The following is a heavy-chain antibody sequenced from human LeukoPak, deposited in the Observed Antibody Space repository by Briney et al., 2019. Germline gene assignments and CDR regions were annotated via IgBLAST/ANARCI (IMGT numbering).Heavy chain of an antibody. CDR2: ISGSGGST. D-gene: IGHD1-14*01. CDR3: AKDDSNHQRVVPTPDAFDI. CDR1: GFTFSSYT. Sequence: PGGSLRLSCAASGFTFSSYTMSWVRQAPRKGLEWVSVISGSGGSTCYADSVKGRFTISRDNSKNTVYLQMISLRAEDAAVYYCAKDDSNHQRVVPTPDAFDIWGQGTMVTVSS. J-gene: IGHJ3*02. V-gene: IGHV3-23*01.